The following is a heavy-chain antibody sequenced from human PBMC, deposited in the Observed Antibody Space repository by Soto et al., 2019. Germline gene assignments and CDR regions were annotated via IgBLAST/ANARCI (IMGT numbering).Heavy chain of an antibody. CDR2: ISAYNGNT. J-gene: IGHJ6*02. CDR3: ARDETEWCIPTCRYGMDV. Sequence: GASVKVSCKASGYTFTSYGISWVRQAPGQGLEWMGWISAYNGNTNYAQKLQGRVTMTTDTSTSTAYMELRSLRSDDTAVYYCARDETEWCIPTCRYGMDVWGQGTTVTVSS. V-gene: IGHV1-18*01. D-gene: IGHD2-8*01. CDR1: GYTFTSYG.